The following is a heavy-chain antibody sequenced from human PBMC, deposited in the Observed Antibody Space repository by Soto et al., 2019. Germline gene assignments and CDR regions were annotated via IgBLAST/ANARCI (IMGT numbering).Heavy chain of an antibody. V-gene: IGHV3-23*01. J-gene: IGHJ6*02. Sequence: GGSLRLSCAASGFTFSSSTMNWVRQAPGKGLEWVSAIIDSGGYTYYADSVKGRFTISRDNSKNTLYLQMNSLRAEDTALYYCAKETYYYYGMDVWGQGTTVNVSS. CDR1: GFTFSSST. CDR2: IIDSGGYT. CDR3: AKETYYYYGMDV.